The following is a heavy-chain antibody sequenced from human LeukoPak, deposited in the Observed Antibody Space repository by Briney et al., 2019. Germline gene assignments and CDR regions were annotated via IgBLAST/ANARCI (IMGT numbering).Heavy chain of an antibody. CDR3: ARDPAVEMATITNEGSFDY. V-gene: IGHV3-7*01. J-gene: IGHJ4*02. Sequence: GGSLRLSCAASGFTFSSYWMSWVRQAPGKGLEWVANIKQDGSEKYYVDSVKGRFTISRDNAKNSLYLQMNSLRAEDTAVYYSARDPAVEMATITNEGSFDYWGQGTLVTVSS. CDR1: GFTFSSYW. CDR2: IKQDGSEK. D-gene: IGHD5-24*01.